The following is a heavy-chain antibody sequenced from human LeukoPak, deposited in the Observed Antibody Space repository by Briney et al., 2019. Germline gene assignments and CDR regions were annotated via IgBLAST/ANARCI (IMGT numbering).Heavy chain of an antibody. CDR2: IGTDGDT. CDR3: ARGGDEWLYYFDY. D-gene: IGHD3-3*01. J-gene: IGHJ4*02. V-gene: IGHV3-13*01. Sequence: GGSLRLSCAASGFTFSSYDMHWVRQATGKGLEWVSAIGTDGDTYYPGSVKGRFTISRENAKNSLYLQMNSLRAGDTAVYYCARGGDEWLYYFDYWGQGTLVTVSS. CDR1: GFTFSSYD.